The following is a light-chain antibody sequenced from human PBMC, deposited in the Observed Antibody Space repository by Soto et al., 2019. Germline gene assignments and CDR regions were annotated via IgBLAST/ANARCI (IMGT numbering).Light chain of an antibody. CDR2: GAS. CDR3: QQYGSSRIT. CDR1: PSVTNY. J-gene: IGKJ5*01. Sequence: EIVLTQSPATLSLSPGERATLSCRASPSVTNYLTWYQQKPGQAPRLLIYGASTRATSIPARFSGSGSGTDFTLTISRLEPEDFAVYYCQQYGSSRITFGQGTRLEIK. V-gene: IGKV3-20*01.